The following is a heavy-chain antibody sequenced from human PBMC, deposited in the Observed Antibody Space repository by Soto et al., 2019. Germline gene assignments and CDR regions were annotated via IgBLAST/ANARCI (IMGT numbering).Heavy chain of an antibody. CDR2: VHHSWGS. J-gene: IGHJ6*02. CDR3: ARQGFGPLHGLVDV. CDR1: GGSISSYY. Sequence: QVQLQESGPGLVKPWETLSLSCTVSGGSISSYYWSWIRLPPGKPMEWIGYVHHSWGSSYNPSLQSRVAISLDTSKRQFSLELTSVTAADTAVYYCARQGFGPLHGLVDVWGQGTTVIVSS. V-gene: IGHV4-59*08. D-gene: IGHD3-10*01.